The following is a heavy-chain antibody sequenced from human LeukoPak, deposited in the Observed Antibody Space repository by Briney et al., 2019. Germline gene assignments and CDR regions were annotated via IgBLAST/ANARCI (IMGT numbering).Heavy chain of an antibody. CDR3: ARDLMGIAYRGAFYY. V-gene: IGHV3-21*04. J-gene: IGHJ4*02. CDR2: ISTSSSYI. CDR1: GFTFSRDS. Sequence: GRCLRLSCAASGFTFSRDSMNWGRQAPGKGLEWVSSISTSSSYISYADSVKGRFTISRDNAKNSLYVQMNRLRAEDTAVYYWARDLMGIAYRGAFYYWGQGTLVTVS. D-gene: IGHD6-13*01.